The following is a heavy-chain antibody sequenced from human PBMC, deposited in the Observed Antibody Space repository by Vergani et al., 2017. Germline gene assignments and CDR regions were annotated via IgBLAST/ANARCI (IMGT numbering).Heavy chain of an antibody. V-gene: IGHV4-38-2*02. Sequence: QVQLQDSGPGLVKPSETLSLTCTVSGYSISSGYYWGWIRQPPGKGLEWIGSIYHSGSTNYNPSLKSRVTISVDTSKNQFSLKLSSVTAADTAVYYCARGPRRDVLAFRYYYGMDVWGQGTTVTVSS. CDR3: ARGPRRDVLAFRYYYGMDV. CDR1: GYSISSGYY. D-gene: IGHD3-3*02. CDR2: IYHSGST. J-gene: IGHJ6*02.